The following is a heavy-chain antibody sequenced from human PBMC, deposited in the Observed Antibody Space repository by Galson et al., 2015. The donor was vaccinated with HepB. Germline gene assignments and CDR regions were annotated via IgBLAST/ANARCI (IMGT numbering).Heavy chain of an antibody. Sequence: SLRLSCAASGFTFSNHEMNWVRQAPGKGLEWVSYISSSGSTTYYADSVKGRFTISRDNAKNSLYLQMNSLRVEDTAVYYCAAVAGLWAFDIWGQGTMVTVSS. CDR3: AAVAGLWAFDI. V-gene: IGHV3-48*03. CDR2: ISSSGSTT. CDR1: GFTFSNHE. D-gene: IGHD6-19*01. J-gene: IGHJ3*02.